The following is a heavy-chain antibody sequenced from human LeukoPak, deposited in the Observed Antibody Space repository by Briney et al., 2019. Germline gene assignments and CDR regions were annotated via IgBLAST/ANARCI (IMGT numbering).Heavy chain of an antibody. CDR3: AKGGQNYDFWRFDY. Sequence: PGGSLRLSCAASEFLFSSYAMNWVRQAPGKGLEWVSSISGSGGSTYFAGSVKGRVTISRDNSKNTMYMQMNSLRVEDTAVYYCAKGGQNYDFWRFDYWGQGSLVTVSS. J-gene: IGHJ4*02. CDR1: EFLFSSYA. D-gene: IGHD3-3*01. V-gene: IGHV3-23*01. CDR2: ISGSGGST.